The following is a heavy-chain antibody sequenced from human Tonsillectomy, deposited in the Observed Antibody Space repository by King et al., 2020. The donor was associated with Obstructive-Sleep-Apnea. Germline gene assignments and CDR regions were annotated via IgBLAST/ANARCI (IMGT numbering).Heavy chain of an antibody. J-gene: IGHJ5*02. D-gene: IGHD5-18*01. CDR3: ARSGYSYGWFDP. CDR2: IDLDDDK. V-gene: IGHV2-70*01. CDR1: GFSLSTSGMC. Sequence: VTLKESGPALVKPTQTLTLTCTFSGFSLSTSGMCVSWIRQPPGKALEWLALIDLDDDKYYSTSLKTRLTISKDTSKNQVVLTMTNMDPVDTATYYCARSGYSYGWFDPWGQGTLVTVSS.